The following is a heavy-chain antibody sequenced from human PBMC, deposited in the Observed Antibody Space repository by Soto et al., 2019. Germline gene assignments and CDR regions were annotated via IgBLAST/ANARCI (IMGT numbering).Heavy chain of an antibody. J-gene: IGHJ4*02. CDR3: AKGAVTSSLYYFDY. D-gene: IGHD4-17*01. V-gene: IGHV3-30*18. CDR1: GFTFSSYG. CDR2: ISYDGSEK. Sequence: QVQLMESGGGVVQPGRSLRLSCAASGFTFSSYGMHWVRQAPGKGLEWVAIISYDGSEKYYAGSVKGRFTISRDNSKNTLYLQMNSLRAEDTAVYYCAKGAVTSSLYYFDYWGQGTLVTVSS.